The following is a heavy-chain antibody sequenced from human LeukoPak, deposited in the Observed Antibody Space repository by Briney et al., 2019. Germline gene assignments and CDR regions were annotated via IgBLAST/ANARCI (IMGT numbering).Heavy chain of an antibody. J-gene: IGHJ4*02. Sequence: SETLSLTCTVSGYSISSGYYWGWIRQPPGKGLEWIGSIYHSGSTYYNPSLKSRVTISVDTSKNQFSRKLSSVTAADTAVYYCARMYYDSSGYVHFDYWGQGTLVTVSS. V-gene: IGHV4-38-2*02. D-gene: IGHD3-22*01. CDR1: GYSISSGYY. CDR2: IYHSGST. CDR3: ARMYYDSSGYVHFDY.